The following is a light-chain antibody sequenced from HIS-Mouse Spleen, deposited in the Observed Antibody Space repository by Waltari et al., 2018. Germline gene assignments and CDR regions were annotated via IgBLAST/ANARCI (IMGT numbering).Light chain of an antibody. Sequence: SYELTQPPSVSVSPGQTARITCSGDALPKKYAYWYQQKSGQAPVLVIYEDSKRPSGIPVGLSGSSSGTMATLTISGDQVEDEADYYCYSPDSSGNHRVFGGGTKLTVL. V-gene: IGLV3-10*01. CDR3: YSPDSSGNHRV. CDR2: EDS. CDR1: ALPKKY. J-gene: IGLJ2*01.